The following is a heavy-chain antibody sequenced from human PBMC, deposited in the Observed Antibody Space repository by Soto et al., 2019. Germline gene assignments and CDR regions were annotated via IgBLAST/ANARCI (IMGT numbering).Heavy chain of an antibody. CDR2: ISGSGGST. D-gene: IGHD6-19*01. CDR1: GFTFSNYA. CDR3: ARRSSGWYFDY. V-gene: IGHV3-23*01. Sequence: EVQLLESGGGLVQPGGSLRLSCAAPGFTFSNYAMNWVRQAPGKGLEWVSVISGSGGSTYYADSVKGRFTISRDNSKNTLYLQMNSIRGEDTDVYYCARRSSGWYFDYWGQGTLVTVSS. J-gene: IGHJ4*02.